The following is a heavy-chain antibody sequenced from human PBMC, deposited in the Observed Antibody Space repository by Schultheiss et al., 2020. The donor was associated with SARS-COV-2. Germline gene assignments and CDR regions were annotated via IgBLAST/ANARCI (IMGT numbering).Heavy chain of an antibody. J-gene: IGHJ4*02. CDR1: GFTFDDYA. CDR3: ARGKIGFDS. CDR2: IKSKTDGGTT. Sequence: GGSLRLSCAASGFTFDDYAMHWVRQAPGKGLEWVGRIKSKTDGGTTDYAAPVKGRFTISRDNSKNSLYLQMNSLRAEDTAVYYCARGKIGFDSWGQGTLVTVSS. V-gene: IGHV3-15*01.